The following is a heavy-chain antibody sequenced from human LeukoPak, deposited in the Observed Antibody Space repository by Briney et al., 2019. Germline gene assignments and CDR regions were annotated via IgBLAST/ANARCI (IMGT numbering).Heavy chain of an antibody. J-gene: IGHJ4*02. CDR3: ARHQIVGATRSPFDY. CDR1: GYSFNSYW. Sequence: LGESLKISCKGSGYSFNSYWIGWVRQMPGKGLEWMGIIYPGDSDTRYSPSFQGQVTISADKSINTAYLQWSSLKASDTAMYYCARHQIVGATRSPFDYWGQGTLVTVSS. V-gene: IGHV5-51*01. CDR2: IYPGDSDT. D-gene: IGHD1-26*01.